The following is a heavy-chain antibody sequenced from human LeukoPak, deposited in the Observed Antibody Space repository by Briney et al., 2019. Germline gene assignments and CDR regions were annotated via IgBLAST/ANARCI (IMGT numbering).Heavy chain of an antibody. CDR1: GFTFDDYA. J-gene: IGHJ4*02. D-gene: IGHD2-21*02. CDR2: INWSGGST. CDR3: ARDPHIYCGGDCYSDY. V-gene: IGHV3-20*04. Sequence: EGSLRLSCAASGFTFDDYAMSWVRQAPGKGLEWVSTINWSGGSTRYADSVKGRFTISRDNAKNSLYLQMNSLRAEDTALYYCARDPHIYCGGDCYSDYWGQGTLVTVSS.